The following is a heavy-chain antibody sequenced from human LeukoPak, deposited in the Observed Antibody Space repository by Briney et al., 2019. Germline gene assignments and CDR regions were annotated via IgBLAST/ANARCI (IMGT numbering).Heavy chain of an antibody. CDR2: IGGSDGST. D-gene: IGHD3-22*01. CDR1: GFTFSSYD. Sequence: GGSLRLSCAASGFTFSSYDMHWVRQATGKGLEWVSAIGGSDGSTYYADSVKGRFTISRDNSKDTLYLQMNSLRVEDTATYYCAKRDSSGSYPYYFDYWGQGTLVTVSS. V-gene: IGHV3-23*01. J-gene: IGHJ4*02. CDR3: AKRDSSGSYPYYFDY.